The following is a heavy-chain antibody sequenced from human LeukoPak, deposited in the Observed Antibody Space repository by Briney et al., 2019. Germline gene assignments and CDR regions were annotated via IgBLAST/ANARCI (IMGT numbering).Heavy chain of an antibody. CDR2: IKQDGSEK. CDR1: GFTFSSYW. CDR3: ARDKYSSGWYPDY. D-gene: IGHD6-19*01. V-gene: IGHV3-7*01. J-gene: IGHJ4*02. Sequence: GGSLRLSCAASGFTFSSYWMSWVRQAPGKGLEWVANIKQDGSEKYYVDSVKGRFTISRDNAKNSLYLQMNSLRAEDTAVYYCARDKYSSGWYPDYWGQGTQVTVSS.